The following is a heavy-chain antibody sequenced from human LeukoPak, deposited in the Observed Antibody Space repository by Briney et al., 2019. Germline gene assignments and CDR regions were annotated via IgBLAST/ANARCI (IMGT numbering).Heavy chain of an antibody. Sequence: ASVKVSCKASGYTFTSYDINWVRQATGQGLEWMGWMNPNSGNTGYAQKFQGRFTLTRETFISTAYMELSSLRSDDTAVYYCATLENMDVWGKGTTVTVSS. D-gene: IGHD5-24*01. J-gene: IGHJ6*03. CDR2: MNPNSGNT. V-gene: IGHV1-8*01. CDR1: GYTFTSYD. CDR3: ATLENMDV.